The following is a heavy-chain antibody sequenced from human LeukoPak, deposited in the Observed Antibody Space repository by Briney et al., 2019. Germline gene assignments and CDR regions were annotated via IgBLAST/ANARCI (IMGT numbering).Heavy chain of an antibody. J-gene: IGHJ4*02. CDR1: GFTFGTYA. Sequence: PGGSLRLSCAASGFTFGTYAMTWVRQAPGKGLEWVSDISGSGGSTYYADSVKGRFTISRDNSKNTLYLQMNSLRAEDTAVYYCARDLNGFVVPADYWGQGTLVTVSS. CDR2: ISGSGGST. CDR3: ARDLNGFVVPADY. V-gene: IGHV3-23*01. D-gene: IGHD2-2*01.